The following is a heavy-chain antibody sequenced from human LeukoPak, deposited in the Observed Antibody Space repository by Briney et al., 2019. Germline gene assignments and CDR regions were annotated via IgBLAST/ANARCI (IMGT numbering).Heavy chain of an antibody. V-gene: IGHV3-33*01. Sequence: GRSLRLSCAASGFTFSSYGMHWVRQAPGKGLEWVALIWYDGSNKYYADSVKGRFTISRDNSKNTLYLQMNSLRAEDTAVYYCARGRARGLYYFDYWGQGTLVTVSS. J-gene: IGHJ4*02. CDR1: GFTFSSYG. CDR2: IWYDGSNK. D-gene: IGHD3-10*01. CDR3: ARGRARGLYYFDY.